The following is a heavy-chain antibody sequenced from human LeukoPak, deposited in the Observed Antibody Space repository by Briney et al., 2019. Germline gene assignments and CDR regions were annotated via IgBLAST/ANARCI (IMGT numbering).Heavy chain of an antibody. CDR1: GFTFDDYA. CDR3: AKDYYDSRSNGY. J-gene: IGHJ4*02. V-gene: IGHV3-30*02. Sequence: GGSLRLSCAASGFTFDDYAMHWVRQAPGKGLEWVAFIRYDGSNKYYADSVKGRFTISRDNSKNTLYLQMNSLRAEDTAVYYCAKDYYDSRSNGYWGQGTLVTVSS. D-gene: IGHD3-22*01. CDR2: IRYDGSNK.